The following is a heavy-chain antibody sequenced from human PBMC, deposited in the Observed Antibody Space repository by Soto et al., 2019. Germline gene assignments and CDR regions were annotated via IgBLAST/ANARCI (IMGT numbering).Heavy chain of an antibody. CDR1: GYTFTRYG. Sequence: ASVKVSCKASGYTFTRYGISWVRQAPGQGLEWMGWISAYNGNTNYAQKLQGRVTMTTDTSTSTAYMELRSLRSDDTAVYYCARDDPSRYYDFWSGLGAIYYYYGMDVWGQGTTVTVS. V-gene: IGHV1-18*01. CDR3: ARDDPSRYYDFWSGLGAIYYYYGMDV. D-gene: IGHD3-3*01. CDR2: ISAYNGNT. J-gene: IGHJ6*02.